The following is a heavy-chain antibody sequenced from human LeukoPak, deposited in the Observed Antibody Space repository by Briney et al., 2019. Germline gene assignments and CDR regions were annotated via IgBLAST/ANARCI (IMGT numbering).Heavy chain of an antibody. D-gene: IGHD6-13*01. CDR1: GYSISTGYY. CDR3: ARDLGYSSSWYVGAGYYYYMDV. J-gene: IGHJ6*03. Sequence: PSETLSLTCTVSGYSISTGYYWDWIRQPPGKGLEWIGTFYHGGSTYYNPSLKSRVTISVDTSKNQFSLNLTSVTAADTAVYYCARDLGYSSSWYVGAGYYYYMDVWGKGTTVTISS. CDR2: FYHGGST. V-gene: IGHV4-38-2*02.